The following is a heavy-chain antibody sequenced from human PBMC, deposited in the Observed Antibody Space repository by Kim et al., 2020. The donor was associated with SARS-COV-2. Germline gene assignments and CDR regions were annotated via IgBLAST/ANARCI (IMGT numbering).Heavy chain of an antibody. CDR2: IYYSGST. CDR3: ARDPGATDDYYYGMDV. J-gene: IGHJ6*01. Sequence: SETLSLTCTVSGGSISSSSYYWGWIRQPPGKGLEWIGSIYYSGSTYYNPSLKSRVTISVDTSKNQFSLKLSSVTAADTAVYYCARDPGATDDYYYGMDV. CDR1: GGSISSSSYY. V-gene: IGHV4-39*07. D-gene: IGHD5-12*01.